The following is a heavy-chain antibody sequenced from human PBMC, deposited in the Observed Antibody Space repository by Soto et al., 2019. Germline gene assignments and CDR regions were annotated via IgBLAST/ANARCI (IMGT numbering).Heavy chain of an antibody. D-gene: IGHD4-17*01. J-gene: IGHJ5*02. CDR1: GFTFSSYW. CDR3: ARDRTGYGDDVSVRDQFNWFER. CDR2: IKQDGSEK. V-gene: IGHV3-7*01. Sequence: GGSLRLSCAASGFTFSSYWMSWVRQAPGKGLEWVANIKQDGSEKYYVDSVKGRFTISRDNAKNSLYLQMNSLRAEDTAVYYCARDRTGYGDDVSVRDQFNWFERWGQGTSVTV.